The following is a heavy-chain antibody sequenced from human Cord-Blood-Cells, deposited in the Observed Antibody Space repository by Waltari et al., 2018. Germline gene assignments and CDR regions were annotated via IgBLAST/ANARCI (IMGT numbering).Heavy chain of an antibody. CDR2: IYWDDDK. D-gene: IGHD6-6*01. CDR3: AHMSLPGYSTSSDAFDI. CDR1: GFSLSTSGVG. Sequence: QITLKESGPTLVKPTQTLPLTCTFYGFSLSTSGVGVGWIRQPPGKALEWLALIYWDDDKRYSPSLKSRLTITTATSKNQVALTMTNMDPVATATYYFAHMSLPGYSTSSDAFDIWGQGAMVTVSS. J-gene: IGHJ3*02. V-gene: IGHV2-5*02.